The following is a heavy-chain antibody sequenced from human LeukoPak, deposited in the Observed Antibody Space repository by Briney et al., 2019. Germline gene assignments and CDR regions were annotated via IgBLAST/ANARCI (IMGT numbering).Heavy chain of an antibody. V-gene: IGHV4-61*01. CDR3: ARAGEYCSSTSCYAVLGAFDI. CDR2: IYYSGST. CDR1: GGSVSNGSYY. Sequence: SETLSLTCTVSGGSVSNGSYYWNWIRQPPGKGLEWIGYIYYSGSTNYNPSLKSRVTISVDTSKNRFSLKLSSVTAADTAVYYCARAGEYCSSTSCYAVLGAFDIWGQGTMVTVSS. D-gene: IGHD2-2*01. J-gene: IGHJ3*02.